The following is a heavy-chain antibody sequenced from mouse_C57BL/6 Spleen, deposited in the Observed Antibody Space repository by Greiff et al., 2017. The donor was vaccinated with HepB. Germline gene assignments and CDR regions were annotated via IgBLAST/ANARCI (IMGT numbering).Heavy chain of an antibody. CDR3: ARDGSNYVGFAY. J-gene: IGHJ3*01. CDR1: GFTFSSYA. Sequence: EVQLVESGGGLVKPGGSLKLSCAASGFTFSSYAMSWVRQTPEKRLEWVATISDGGSYTYYPDNVKGRFTISRDNAKNNLYLQMSHLKSEDTAMYYCARDGSNYVGFAYWGQGTLVTVSA. V-gene: IGHV5-4*01. D-gene: IGHD2-5*01. CDR2: ISDGGSYT.